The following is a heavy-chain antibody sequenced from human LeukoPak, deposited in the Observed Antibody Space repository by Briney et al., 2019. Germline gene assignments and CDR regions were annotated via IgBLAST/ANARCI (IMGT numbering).Heavy chain of an antibody. CDR1: GFTFSSYA. D-gene: IGHD3-22*01. Sequence: GGPVRLSCVVSGFTFSSYAMSWVRQARGKGLEWVSGISGSGDNTYYADSVKGRFTISRDNSKNTLYVQMNSLGTEDTAAYYCAKGSYYDSSGSFYFDYWGQGTLVTVSS. V-gene: IGHV3-23*01. CDR2: ISGSGDNT. J-gene: IGHJ4*02. CDR3: AKGSYYDSSGSFYFDY.